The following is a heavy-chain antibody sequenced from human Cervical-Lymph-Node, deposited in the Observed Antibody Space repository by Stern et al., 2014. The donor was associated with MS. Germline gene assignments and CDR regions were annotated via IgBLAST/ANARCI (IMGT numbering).Heavy chain of an antibody. CDR3: ASPYGSGSYQYYYYGMDV. V-gene: IGHV1-18*01. CDR1: GYTFTSYG. Sequence: QVQLVESGAEVKKPGASVKVSCKASGYTFTSYGISWVRQAPGHGLEWMGWISAYNGNTNYAQKLQGRVTMTTDTSTSTAYMELRSLRSDDTAVYYCASPYGSGSYQYYYYGMDVWGQGTTVTVSS. J-gene: IGHJ6*02. CDR2: ISAYNGNT. D-gene: IGHD3-10*01.